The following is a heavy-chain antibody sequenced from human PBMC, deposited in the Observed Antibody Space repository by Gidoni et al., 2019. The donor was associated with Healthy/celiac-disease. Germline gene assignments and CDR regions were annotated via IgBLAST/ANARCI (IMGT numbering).Heavy chain of an antibody. Sequence: QVQLVQPGAEGRKPRSSVKLSLKATVATFTSYAISWVRQAHAQGLEWMGGIIPNFGTANYAQTFQGRVTITADESTSTAYMELSCLRSEDTAVYYCARDRGITIFGGWFDPWGQGTLVTVSS. CDR2: IIPNFGTA. D-gene: IGHD3-3*01. CDR1: VATFTSYA. V-gene: IGHV1-69*01. J-gene: IGHJ5*02. CDR3: ARDRGITIFGGWFDP.